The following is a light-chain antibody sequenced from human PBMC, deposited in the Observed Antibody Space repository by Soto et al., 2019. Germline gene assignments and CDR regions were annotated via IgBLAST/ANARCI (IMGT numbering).Light chain of an antibody. CDR2: GAS. J-gene: IGKJ4*01. Sequence: EIVLTQAPRTLSLSPGERATLSCRASQSVSSRNLAWYQQIPGQAPRLLIYGASTRATGVPDRFSGSGSATDFTLTISRLEPADFAVYYCQQYSRSRLTFGGGPKVEI. V-gene: IGKV3-20*01. CDR3: QQYSRSRLT. CDR1: QSVSSRN.